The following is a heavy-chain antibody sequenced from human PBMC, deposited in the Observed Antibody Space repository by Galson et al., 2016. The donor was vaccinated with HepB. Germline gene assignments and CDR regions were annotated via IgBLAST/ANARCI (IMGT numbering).Heavy chain of an antibody. CDR2: ISYDGSNK. CDR1: GFTVSDNY. J-gene: IGHJ6*03. CDR3: AKRSIAAAGPHYYYMDV. V-gene: IGHV3-30*18. Sequence: SLRLSCAASGFTVSDNYMNWVRQAPGKGLEWVAVISYDGSNKYYADSVKGRFTISRDNSKNTLYLQMNSLRAEDTAVYYCAKRSIAAAGPHYYYMDVWGKGTTVTVSS. D-gene: IGHD6-13*01.